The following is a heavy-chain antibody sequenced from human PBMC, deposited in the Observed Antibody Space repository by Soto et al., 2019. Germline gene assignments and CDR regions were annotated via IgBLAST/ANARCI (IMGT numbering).Heavy chain of an antibody. CDR2: IYYSGST. CDR3: ARGGYSYGLAFDY. CDR1: GGSISSGGYY. V-gene: IGHV4-31*03. J-gene: IGHJ4*02. Sequence: QVQLQESGPGLVKPSQTLSLTCTVSGGSISSGGYYWSWIRQHPGKGLEWIGYIYYSGSTYYNPSLKSRVTMSVDTSKNQFSLKLSPVTAADTSVYYCARGGYSYGLAFDYWGQGTLVTVSS. D-gene: IGHD5-18*01.